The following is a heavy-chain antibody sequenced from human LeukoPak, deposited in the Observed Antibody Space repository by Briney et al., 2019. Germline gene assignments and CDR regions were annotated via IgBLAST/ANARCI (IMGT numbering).Heavy chain of an antibody. CDR2: INHSGST. D-gene: IGHD3-3*01. CDR3: ARGGGITIFGVVIPGMDV. Sequence: SETLSLTCAVYGGSFSGYYWSWIRQPPGKGLEWIGEINHSGSTNYNPSLKSRVTISVDTSKNQFSLKLRSVTAADTAVYYCARGGGITIFGVVIPGMDVWGQGTTVTVSS. V-gene: IGHV4-34*01. CDR1: GGSFSGYY. J-gene: IGHJ6*02.